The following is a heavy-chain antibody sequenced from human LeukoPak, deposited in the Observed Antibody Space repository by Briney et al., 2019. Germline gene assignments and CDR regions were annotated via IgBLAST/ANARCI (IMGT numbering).Heavy chain of an antibody. CDR3: AKSRIQLWSIYDS. CDR1: GFTFSSYA. CDR2: ISGSGGST. J-gene: IGHJ4*02. V-gene: IGHV3-23*01. Sequence: GGSLRLSCAASGFTFSSYAMSWVRQAPGKGLEWVSAISGSGGSTHYADSVKGRFTISRDNSKNTLYPEMNSLRAEDTAVYYCAKSRIQLWSIYDSWGQGTLVTVSS. D-gene: IGHD5-18*01.